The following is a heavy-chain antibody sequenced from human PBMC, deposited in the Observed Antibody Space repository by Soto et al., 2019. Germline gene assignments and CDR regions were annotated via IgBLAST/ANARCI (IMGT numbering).Heavy chain of an antibody. V-gene: IGHV3-30*18. J-gene: IGHJ4*02. CDR2: ISYDGSNK. Sequence: QVQLVESGGGVVQPGRSLRLSCAASGFTFSSYGMHWVRQAPGKGLEWVAVISYDGSNKYYADSVKGRFTISRDNSKNKLYLQMNSLRAEDTAVYYCAKDLLRFLEWLLSPGALDYWGQGTLVTVSS. D-gene: IGHD3-3*01. CDR1: GFTFSSYG. CDR3: AKDLLRFLEWLLSPGALDY.